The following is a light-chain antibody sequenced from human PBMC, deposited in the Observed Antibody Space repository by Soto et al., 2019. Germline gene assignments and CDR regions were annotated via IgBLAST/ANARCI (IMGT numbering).Light chain of an antibody. J-gene: IGKJ5*01. CDR1: QSVSSN. CDR2: GAS. V-gene: IGKV3-15*01. CDR3: QQYGSSPT. Sequence: EIVMTQSPATLSVSPGERAPLSCRASQSVSSNLAWYQQKPGQAPRLLIYGASTRATGIPARFNGSGSGTEFTLTISSLQSEDFAVYYCQQYGSSPTFGEGTRLEIK.